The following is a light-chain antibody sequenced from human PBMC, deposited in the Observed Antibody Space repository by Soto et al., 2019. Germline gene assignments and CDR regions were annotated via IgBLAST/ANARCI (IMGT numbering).Light chain of an antibody. CDR2: GAS. V-gene: IGKV3-15*01. CDR1: QSVSSN. Sequence: EIVMTQSPATLSVSPGERATLSCRASQSVSSNLAWYQQKPGQAPMLLIYGASTRATGIPASFSGSGSGTEFTLTNSSLQSEDFAIYYCQHYETWPPWTFGQGTKVDIK. J-gene: IGKJ1*01. CDR3: QHYETWPPWT.